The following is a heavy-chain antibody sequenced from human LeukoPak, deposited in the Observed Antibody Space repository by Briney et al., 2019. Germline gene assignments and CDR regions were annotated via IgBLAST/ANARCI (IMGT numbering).Heavy chain of an antibody. D-gene: IGHD3-9*01. CDR2: VKQDGSEK. J-gene: IGHJ4*02. V-gene: IGHV3-7*01. Sequence: GGSLRLSCAASGFTFSSYWMTWVRQAPGKGLEWVANVKQDGSEKYYVDSVKGRFTISRDNAQNSLYLQLNSLRAEDTAVYYCARDKYDILTGYYIFDYWGQGTLVTVSS. CDR3: ARDKYDILTGYYIFDY. CDR1: GFTFSSYW.